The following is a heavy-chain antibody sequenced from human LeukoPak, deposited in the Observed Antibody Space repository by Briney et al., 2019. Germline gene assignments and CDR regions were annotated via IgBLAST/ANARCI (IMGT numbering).Heavy chain of an antibody. J-gene: IGHJ4*02. Sequence: GGSLRLSCAASGLTFSDVWMSWVRQTPGKGLEWVGRIQSKGDGGSTDYAAPVKGRFTISRDDSKNTLYLQMNSLKTEDTAVYYCTTGYSSSWYWGVAGFDYWGQGTLVTVSS. CDR2: IQSKGDGGST. CDR3: TTGYSSSWYWGVAGFDY. CDR1: GLTFSDVW. D-gene: IGHD6-13*01. V-gene: IGHV3-15*01.